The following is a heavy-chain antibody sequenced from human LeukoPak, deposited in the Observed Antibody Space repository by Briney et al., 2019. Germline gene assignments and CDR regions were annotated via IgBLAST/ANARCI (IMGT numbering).Heavy chain of an antibody. J-gene: IGHJ4*02. CDR2: IYPGDSDT. CDR3: ARLSDSGYDVFDY. D-gene: IGHD5-12*01. V-gene: IGHV5-51*01. Sequence: GESLKTSCKGSGYSFTSYWIGWVRQMPGKGLDGMGIIYPGDSDTRYSPSFQGQVTISADKSISTAYLQRSSLKASDTAMSYCARLSDSGYDVFDYWGQGTLVTVSS. CDR1: GYSFTSYW.